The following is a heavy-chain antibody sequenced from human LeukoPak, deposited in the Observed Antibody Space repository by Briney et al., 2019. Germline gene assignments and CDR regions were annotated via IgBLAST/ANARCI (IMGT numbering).Heavy chain of an antibody. V-gene: IGHV1-2*02. Sequence: ASVKVSCKASGYTFTGYYMHWVRQAPGQGLEWMEWINPNSGGTNYAQKFQGRVTMTRDTSISTAYMELSRLRSDDTAVYYCARDLEQLVPLFDYWGQGALVTVSS. CDR1: GYTFTGYY. J-gene: IGHJ4*02. D-gene: IGHD6-6*01. CDR2: INPNSGGT. CDR3: ARDLEQLVPLFDY.